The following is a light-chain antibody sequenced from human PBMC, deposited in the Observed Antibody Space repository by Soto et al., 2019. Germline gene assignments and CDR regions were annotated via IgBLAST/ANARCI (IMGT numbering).Light chain of an antibody. Sequence: QSVLTQPPSASGTPGQRVTISCSGSSSNIGSNTVNWYQQLPGTAPKLLIYSNNQRPSGVPDRFSDSKSGTSASLAISGLQSEDEADYYCAAWDDSLNGPYVVLGGGTKLTVL. CDR3: AAWDDSLNGPYVV. CDR1: SSNIGSNT. CDR2: SNN. V-gene: IGLV1-44*01. J-gene: IGLJ2*01.